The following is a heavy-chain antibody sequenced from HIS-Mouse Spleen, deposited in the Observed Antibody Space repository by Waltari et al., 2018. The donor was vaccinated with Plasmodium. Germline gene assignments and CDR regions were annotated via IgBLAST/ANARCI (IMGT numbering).Heavy chain of an antibody. D-gene: IGHD6-13*01. CDR3: ARDLAAAGHFDY. Sequence: QVQLVQSGAEVTKPGASVKVSCKASGYTFTGYYMHWVRQAPGKGLEWIGWTNPNRGGTNNAQKLQGRVTMTRDTSISTAYMELGRLRSDDTAVYYCARDLAAAGHFDYWGQGTLVTVSS. V-gene: IGHV1-2*02. CDR1: GYTFTGYY. CDR2: TNPNRGGT. J-gene: IGHJ4*02.